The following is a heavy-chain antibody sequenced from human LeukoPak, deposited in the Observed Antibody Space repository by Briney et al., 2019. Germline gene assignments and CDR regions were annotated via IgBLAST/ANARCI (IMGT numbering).Heavy chain of an antibody. D-gene: IGHD2-21*01. CDR1: GFTISSFS. CDR3: ARVVGLMDV. J-gene: IGHJ6*03. V-gene: IGHV3-21*01. Sequence: GGSLRLSCAASGFTISSFSMNWVRQARGKGLEWVSSISSSSSYIYYADSVKGRFTISRHNAKNSLYLQMNSLRVEETAIYYCARVVGLMDVWGKGTTVTISS. CDR2: ISSSSSYI.